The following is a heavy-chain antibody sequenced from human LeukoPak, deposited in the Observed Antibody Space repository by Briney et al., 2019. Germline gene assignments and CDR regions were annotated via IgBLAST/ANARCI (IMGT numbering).Heavy chain of an antibody. J-gene: IGHJ3*02. CDR1: GGSISSGSYY. V-gene: IGHV4-61*02. CDR2: IYTSGST. CDR3: ARLETLYYYDTADAFDI. D-gene: IGHD3-22*01. Sequence: PSETLSLTCTVSGGSISSGSYYWSWIRQPAGKGLEWIGRIYTSGSTNSNPSLKSRVTISVDTSKNQFSLKLSSVTAADTAVYYCARLETLYYYDTADAFDIWGQGTMVTVSS.